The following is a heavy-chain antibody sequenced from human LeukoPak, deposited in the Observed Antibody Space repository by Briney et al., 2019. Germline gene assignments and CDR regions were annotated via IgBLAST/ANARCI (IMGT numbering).Heavy chain of an antibody. CDR1: GFTFSSYA. J-gene: IGHJ4*02. D-gene: IGHD3-22*01. CDR3: AKDPTHFRVWDDYDNTRLNY. V-gene: IGHV3-30*04. CDR2: ISYDGSNK. Sequence: PGGSLRLSCAASGFTFSSYAMHWVRQAPGKGLEWVAAISYDGSNKYSADSVKGRFTISRDNSKNTLYLQMNSLRAEDTAVYYCAKDPTHFRVWDDYDNTRLNYWGQGTLVTVSS.